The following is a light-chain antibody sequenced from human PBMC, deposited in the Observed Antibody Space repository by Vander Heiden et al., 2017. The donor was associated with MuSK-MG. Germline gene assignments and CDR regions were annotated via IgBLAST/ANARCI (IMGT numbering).Light chain of an antibody. CDR2: LGS. CDR1: QSLLQTNGYFY. V-gene: IGKV2-28*01. J-gene: IGKJ1*01. Sequence: DIVMTQSPLSLSVTPGEPASISCRSSQSLLQTNGYFYLDWYLQKPGQSPQLLIYLGSNRASGVPDRFSGSGSGTYFTLKISRVEAEDIGVYYCMQDLQSRTFGRGTTFEIK. CDR3: MQDLQSRT.